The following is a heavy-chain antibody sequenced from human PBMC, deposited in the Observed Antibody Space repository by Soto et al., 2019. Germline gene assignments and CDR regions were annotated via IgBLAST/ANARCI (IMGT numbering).Heavy chain of an antibody. J-gene: IGHJ6*02. D-gene: IGHD3-3*01. CDR1: GGTFSSYA. CDR3: ARGYDFWSGYPGGYYGMDV. Sequence: SVKVSCKASGGTFSSYAISWVRQAPGQGLEWMGGIIPIFGTANYAQKFQGRVTITADESTSTAYMELSSLRTEDTAVYYCARGYDFWSGYPGGYYGMDVWGQGTTVTVSS. CDR2: IIPIFGTA. V-gene: IGHV1-69*13.